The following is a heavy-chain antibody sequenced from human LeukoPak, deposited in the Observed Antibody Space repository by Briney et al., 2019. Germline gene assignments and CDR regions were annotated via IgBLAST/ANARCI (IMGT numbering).Heavy chain of an antibody. CDR3: ARGEAEWLRSILIDY. CDR1: GGSISSYY. Sequence: PSETLSLTCTVSGGSISSYYWSWIRQPPGKGLEWIGYIYYSGSTNYNPSLKSRVTISVDTSKNQFSLKLSSVTAADTAVYYCARGEAEWLRSILIDYWGQGTLVTVSS. D-gene: IGHD5-12*01. J-gene: IGHJ4*02. CDR2: IYYSGST. V-gene: IGHV4-59*08.